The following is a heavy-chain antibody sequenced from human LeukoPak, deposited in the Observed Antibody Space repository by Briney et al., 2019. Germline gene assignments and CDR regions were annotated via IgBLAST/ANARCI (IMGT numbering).Heavy chain of an antibody. CDR3: ARPGYSGYDLAAFNI. Sequence: SETLSLTCTVSGASISSGSHYWGWIRQPPGRGREWIGSIHYSGNTYYNPSLKSRVTISVDTSKNHFSLKLSSVTAADTAIYYCARPGYSGYDLAAFNIWGQGTMVTVSS. CDR1: GASISSGSHY. D-gene: IGHD5-12*01. V-gene: IGHV4-39*02. CDR2: IHYSGNT. J-gene: IGHJ3*02.